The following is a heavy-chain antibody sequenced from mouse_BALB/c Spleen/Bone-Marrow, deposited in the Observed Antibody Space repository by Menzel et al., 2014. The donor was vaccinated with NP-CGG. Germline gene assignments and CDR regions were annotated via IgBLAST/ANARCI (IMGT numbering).Heavy chain of an antibody. CDR2: IDPSDSET. Sequence: QVQLQQSGAELAKPGAPVKLSCKASGYTFTSYWMNWVKQGPGRGLEWIGRIDPSDSETHYNQKFKDKATLTVDKSSSTAYIQLSSLTSEDSAVYYCARSHGYYPYWYFDVWGAGTTVTVSS. CDR3: ARSHGYYPYWYFDV. D-gene: IGHD2-3*01. CDR1: GYTFTSYW. V-gene: IGHV1-69*02. J-gene: IGHJ1*01.